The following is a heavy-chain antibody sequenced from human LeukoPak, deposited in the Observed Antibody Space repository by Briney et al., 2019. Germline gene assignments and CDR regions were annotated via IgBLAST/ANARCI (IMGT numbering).Heavy chain of an antibody. CDR2: ISSSSSDI. V-gene: IGHV3-21*01. CDR3: ARDPAQLRNYYYYMDV. Sequence: GGSLRLSCAASEFTFSTYSMNWDRQAPGKVLEWVSIISSSSSDIHYADSVKGRFTISRDNAKNSLYLQMNSLRAEDTAVYYCARDPAQLRNYYYYMDVWGKGTTVTVSS. J-gene: IGHJ6*03. D-gene: IGHD1-1*01. CDR1: EFTFSTYS.